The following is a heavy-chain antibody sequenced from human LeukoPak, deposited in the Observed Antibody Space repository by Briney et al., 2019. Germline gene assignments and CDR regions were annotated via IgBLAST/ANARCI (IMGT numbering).Heavy chain of an antibody. V-gene: IGHV5-51*01. CDR2: IYPDDSNS. Sequence: GESLKISCKGSGYSFTSYRIGWVRQMPGKGLEWMGIIYPDDSNSRYSPSFQGQVTFSADKSISTAYLQWSTLRASDTAMYYCARKYCSGGRCYSFDYWGQGTLVTVSA. J-gene: IGHJ4*02. CDR1: GYSFTSYR. CDR3: ARKYCSGGRCYSFDY. D-gene: IGHD2-15*01.